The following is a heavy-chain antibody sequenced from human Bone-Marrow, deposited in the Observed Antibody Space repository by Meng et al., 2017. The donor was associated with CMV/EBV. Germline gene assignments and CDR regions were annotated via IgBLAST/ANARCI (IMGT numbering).Heavy chain of an antibody. CDR3: ARDLGRNYDFWSGYYTLGGGMDV. CDR2: IKQDGSEK. V-gene: IGHV3-7*01. CDR1: GFTFSSYW. Sequence: GGSLRLSCAASGFTFSSYWMSWVRQAPGKGLEWVANIKQDGSEKYYVDSVKGRFTISRDNAKNSLYLQMNSLRAEDTAVYYCARDLGRNYDFWSGYYTLGGGMDVWGQGTTVNGAS. D-gene: IGHD3-3*01. J-gene: IGHJ6*01.